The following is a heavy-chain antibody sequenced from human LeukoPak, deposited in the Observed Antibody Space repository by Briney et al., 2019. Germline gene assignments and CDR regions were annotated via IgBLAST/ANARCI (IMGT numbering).Heavy chain of an antibody. V-gene: IGHV3-23*01. J-gene: IGHJ4*02. CDR2: ISGSGGST. Sequence: GGSLRLSCAASAFTFSTYGMHWVRQAPGKGLEWVSAISGSGGSTYYADSVKGRFTISRDNSKNTLYLQMNSLRAEDTAVYYCARGPSGYDCDYWGQGTLVTVSS. CDR1: AFTFSTYG. CDR3: ARGPSGYDCDY. D-gene: IGHD5-12*01.